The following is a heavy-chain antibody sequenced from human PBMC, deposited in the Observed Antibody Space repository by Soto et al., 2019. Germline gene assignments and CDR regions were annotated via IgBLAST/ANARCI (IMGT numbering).Heavy chain of an antibody. CDR3: AKGHYFGSGSTD. J-gene: IGHJ4*01. CDR1: GDSISGGGFS. V-gene: IGHV4-30-2*06. CDR2: IYPSGTS. D-gene: IGHD3-10*01. Sequence: SETLSLTCAVSGDSISGGGFSWNWIRQSPGKGLEWIGYIYPSGTSYFNPSLKSRVSISLDKSRNQFSLRLSSMTAADTAVYYCAKGHYFGSGSTDWGHGTLVTVSS.